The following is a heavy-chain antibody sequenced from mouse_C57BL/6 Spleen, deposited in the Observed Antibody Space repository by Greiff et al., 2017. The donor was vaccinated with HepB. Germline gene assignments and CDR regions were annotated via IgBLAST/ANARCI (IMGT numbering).Heavy chain of an antibody. D-gene: IGHD1-1*01. CDR1: GYTFTSYW. V-gene: IGHV1-69*01. J-gene: IGHJ4*01. Sequence: VQLQQPGAELVMPGASVKLSCKASGYTFTSYWMHWVKQRPGQGLEWIGEIDPSDSYTNYNQKFKGKSTLTVDKSSSTAYMQLSSLTSEDSAVYYCARVAYYGSNYAMDYWGQGTSVTVSS. CDR3: ARVAYYGSNYAMDY. CDR2: IDPSDSYT.